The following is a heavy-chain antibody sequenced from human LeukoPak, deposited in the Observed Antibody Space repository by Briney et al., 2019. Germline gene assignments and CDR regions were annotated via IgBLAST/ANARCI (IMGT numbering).Heavy chain of an antibody. CDR1: GYSISSGYY. CDR2: IYHSGST. J-gene: IGHJ4*02. Sequence: SETLSLTCTVSGYSISSGYYWGWIRQPPGKGLEWIGSIYHSGSTYYNPSLKSRVTISVDTSKNQFSLKLSSVTAADTAVYYCASRDGYSYGFDYWGQGTLVTVSS. CDR3: ASRDGYSYGFDY. D-gene: IGHD5-24*01. V-gene: IGHV4-38-2*02.